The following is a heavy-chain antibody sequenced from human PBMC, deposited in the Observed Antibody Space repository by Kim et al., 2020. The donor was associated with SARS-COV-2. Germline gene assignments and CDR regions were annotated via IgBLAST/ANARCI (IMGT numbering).Heavy chain of an antibody. CDR1: GFTFSSYA. CDR2: IWYDGSNK. D-gene: IGHD3-22*01. CDR3: ARDFTYYYDSSGPN. Sequence: GGSLRLSCAASGFTFSSYAMHWVRQAPGKGLEWVAVIWYDGSNKYYADSVKGRFTISRDNSKNTLYLQMNSLRAEDTAVYYCARDFTYYYDSSGPNWGPGTLVTVSS. V-gene: IGHV3-33*01. J-gene: IGHJ4*02.